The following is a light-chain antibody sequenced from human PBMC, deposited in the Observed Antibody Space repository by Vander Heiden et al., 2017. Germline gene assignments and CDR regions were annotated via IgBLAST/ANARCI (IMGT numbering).Light chain of an antibody. J-gene: IGKJ1*01. CDR3: QQDDSTPQT. CDR1: QSVLYSSNNKNY. V-gene: IGKV4-1*01. Sequence: DIVMTQSPDSLAGSLGERATINCKSSQSVLYSSNNKNYLAWYQQKPVQPPKLLIYWASTRESGVPDRFSGSGSGTDFTLTISSLQAEDVAVYYCQQDDSTPQTFGQGTKVEIK. CDR2: WAS.